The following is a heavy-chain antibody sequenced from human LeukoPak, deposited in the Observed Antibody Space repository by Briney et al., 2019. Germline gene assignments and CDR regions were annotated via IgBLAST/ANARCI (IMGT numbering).Heavy chain of an antibody. Sequence: PSETLSLTCTVSGGSISSSSYYWGWLRQPPGKGLEWIGSIYYSGSTYYNPSLKSRVTISVDTSKNQFSLKLSSVTAADTAVYYCARHRYSSSWPLDYWGQGTLVTVSS. V-gene: IGHV4-39*01. CDR3: ARHRYSSSWPLDY. D-gene: IGHD6-13*01. CDR1: GGSISSSSYY. J-gene: IGHJ4*02. CDR2: IYYSGST.